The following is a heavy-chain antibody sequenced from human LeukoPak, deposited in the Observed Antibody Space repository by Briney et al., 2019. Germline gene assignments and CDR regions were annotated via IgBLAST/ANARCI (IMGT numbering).Heavy chain of an antibody. D-gene: IGHD3-10*01. V-gene: IGHV4-61*02. Sequence: SETLSLTCTVSGGSISSGDYYWSWIRQPAGRGLEWIGRIYTSGSTKYNPSLKSRVTISLDTSENQFSPKLTSVTAADTAVYYCARARVWFGELEDWGQGTLVTVSS. J-gene: IGHJ4*02. CDR3: ARARVWFGELED. CDR1: GGSISSGDYY. CDR2: IYTSGST.